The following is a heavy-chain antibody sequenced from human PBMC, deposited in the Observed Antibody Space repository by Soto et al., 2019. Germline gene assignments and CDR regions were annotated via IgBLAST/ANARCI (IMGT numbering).Heavy chain of an antibody. CDR3: ARGVTMVRGVWNWFDP. J-gene: IGHJ5*02. V-gene: IGHV1-69*13. CDR1: GGTFSSYS. D-gene: IGHD3-10*01. CDR2: IIPIFGTA. Sequence: WASVKVSCKASGGTFSSYSISWVRQAPGQGLEWMGGIIPIFGTANYAQKFQGRVTITADESTSTAYMELSSLRSEDTAVYYCARGVTMVRGVWNWFDPWGQGTLVTVSS.